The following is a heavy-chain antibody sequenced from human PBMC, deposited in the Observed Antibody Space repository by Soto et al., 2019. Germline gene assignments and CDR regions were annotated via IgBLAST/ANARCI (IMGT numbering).Heavy chain of an antibody. Sequence: PGGSLRFSCAASGFTFSSYSMNWVRQAPGKGLEWVSYISSSSSTIYYADSVKGRFTISRDNAKNSLYLQMNSLRDEDTAVYYCARPEYSSSSYGMDVWGQGTTVTVSS. CDR1: GFTFSSYS. CDR2: ISSSSSTI. J-gene: IGHJ6*02. D-gene: IGHD6-6*01. CDR3: ARPEYSSSSYGMDV. V-gene: IGHV3-48*02.